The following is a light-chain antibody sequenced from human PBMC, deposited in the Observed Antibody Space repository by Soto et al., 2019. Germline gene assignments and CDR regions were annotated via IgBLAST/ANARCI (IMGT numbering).Light chain of an antibody. CDR2: GAS. V-gene: IGKV3-20*01. Sequence: PGGRATVSCWASQSISANHIAWYQQNPGQPPRLLIYGASDRATGIPDRFSGSGSGTDFTLTISRLEPEDFAVYYCQYYGSSPRTFGQGTKVDIK. J-gene: IGKJ1*01. CDR1: QSISANH. CDR3: QYYGSSPRT.